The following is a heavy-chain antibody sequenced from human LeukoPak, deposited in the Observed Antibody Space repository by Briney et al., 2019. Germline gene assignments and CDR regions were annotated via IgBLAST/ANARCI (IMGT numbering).Heavy chain of an antibody. CDR2: IKEDGSDK. J-gene: IGHJ3*02. CDR3: AKVGWLESENAFDI. V-gene: IGHV3-7*03. Sequence: GGSLRLSCAASGFTFSNYWMNWVRQAPGKGLEWVANIKEDGSDKYYVDSVKGRFTISRDNAKNSLYLQMNSLRAEDTALYYCAKVGWLESENAFDIWGQGTMVTVSS. CDR1: GFTFSNYW. D-gene: IGHD5-24*01.